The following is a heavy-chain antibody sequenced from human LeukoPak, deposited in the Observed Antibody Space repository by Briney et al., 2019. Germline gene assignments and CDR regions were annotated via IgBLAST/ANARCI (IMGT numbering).Heavy chain of an antibody. CDR3: ARDPWIRAFDI. D-gene: IGHD5-12*01. V-gene: IGHV7-4-1*02. Sequence: ASVKVSCKASGYTFTSYAMNCVRQAPGQGLEWMGWISTNTGNPTYAQGFTGRFVFSLDTSVSTAYLQISSLKAEDTAVYYCARDPWIRAFDIWGQGTLVTVSS. J-gene: IGHJ3*02. CDR1: GYTFTSYA. CDR2: ISTNTGNP.